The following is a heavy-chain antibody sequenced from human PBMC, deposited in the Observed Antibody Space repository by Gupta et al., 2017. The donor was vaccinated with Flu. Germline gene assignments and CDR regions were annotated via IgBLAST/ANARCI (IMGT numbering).Heavy chain of an antibody. J-gene: IGHJ4*02. Sequence: QLQLQESGPGLVKPSETLSLTCTVSGGSIRSSSYYWAWIRQPPGKGLEWIGSIYYGGNTYYSPSLQSRVTISVDTSKDQFSLKLSSVTAADTAVYYCARDQFWNGFYFHDYWGQGILATVSS. D-gene: IGHD3-3*01. CDR2: IYYGGNT. CDR3: ARDQFWNGFYFHDY. CDR1: GGSIRSSSYY. V-gene: IGHV4-39*02.